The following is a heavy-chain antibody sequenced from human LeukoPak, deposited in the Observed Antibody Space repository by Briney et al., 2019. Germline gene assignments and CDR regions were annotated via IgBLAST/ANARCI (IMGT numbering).Heavy chain of an antibody. CDR1: GFNFNHFG. V-gene: IGHV3-30*18. Sequence: GKSLRLSCEASGFNFNHFGMHWVRQAPGKGLEWLGVISYDGDERYYGDSAKGRFTISRDNSENTLYLETNNLRNEDTAIYYCAKGISSAWYGWDYFDNWGQGTLVPVSS. J-gene: IGHJ4*02. CDR2: ISYDGDER. D-gene: IGHD6-19*01. CDR3: AKGISSAWYGWDYFDN.